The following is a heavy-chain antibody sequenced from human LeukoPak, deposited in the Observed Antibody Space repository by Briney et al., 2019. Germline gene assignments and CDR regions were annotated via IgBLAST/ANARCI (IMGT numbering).Heavy chain of an antibody. CDR3: ARDLRSYYDSSGYYDY. CDR2: IIPILGIA. D-gene: IGHD3-22*01. V-gene: IGHV1-69*04. J-gene: IGHJ4*02. CDR1: GGTFSSYA. Sequence: SVKVSGKASGGTFSSYAISWVRQAPGQGLEWMGRIIPILGIANYAQKFQGRVTITADKSTSTAYMELSSLRSEDTAVYYCARDLRSYYDSSGYYDYWGQGTLVTVSS.